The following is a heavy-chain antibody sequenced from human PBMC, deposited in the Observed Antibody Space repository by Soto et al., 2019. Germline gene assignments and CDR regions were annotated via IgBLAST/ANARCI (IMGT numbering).Heavy chain of an antibody. D-gene: IGHD3-16*01. CDR2: ISKSGANT. CDR1: GFTFSNYD. CDR3: AKNQWGNAFDI. V-gene: IGHV3-23*01. Sequence: EVQLLESGGGLVQPGGSLRLSCAASGFTFSNYDMTWVRQAPGKGLEWVSTISKSGANTYYAESVRGRITISRDNSKNTVYLQMNSLSAGETARYYFAKNQWGNAFDIWGQGTMLTVSS. J-gene: IGHJ3*02.